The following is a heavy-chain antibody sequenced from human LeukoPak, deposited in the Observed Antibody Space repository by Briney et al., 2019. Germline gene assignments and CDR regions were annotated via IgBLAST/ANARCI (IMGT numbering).Heavy chain of an antibody. V-gene: IGHV3-23*01. D-gene: IGHD3-10*01. CDR3: ALGTRSGYGSGRFDY. J-gene: IGHJ4*02. CDR2: ISGSGVGT. CDR1: GFTFSNFA. Sequence: GGSLRLSCAASGFTFSNFAMTWVRQAPGKGLEWVSSISGSGVGTYYADSMKGRFTISRDNSKNTLYLQMNSLRAEDTAVYYCALGTRSGYGSGRFDYWGQGSLVTFSS.